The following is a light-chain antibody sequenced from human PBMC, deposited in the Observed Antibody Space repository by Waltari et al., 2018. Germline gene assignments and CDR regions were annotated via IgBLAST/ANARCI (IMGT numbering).Light chain of an antibody. V-gene: IGLV2-23*02. J-gene: IGLJ2*01. Sequence: QSALTQPASVSGSPGQSITISCTGTSSDVVSYNLVSWYQQHPGKAPKLMIYEVSKRPSGVSNRFSGSKSGNTASLTISGLQAEDEADYYCCSYAGSSTSYVVFGGGTKLTVL. CDR3: CSYAGSSTSYVV. CDR2: EVS. CDR1: SSDVVSYNL.